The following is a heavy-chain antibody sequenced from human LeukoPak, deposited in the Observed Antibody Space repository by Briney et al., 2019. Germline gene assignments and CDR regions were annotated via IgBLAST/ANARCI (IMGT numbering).Heavy chain of an antibody. Sequence: GGSLRLSCAGSGFAFSSYSMNWVRQAPGKGLEWVSAISSSSSYIYHADSVKGRFTISRDNSKNTLYVQMNSLRAEDTAVYYCAKQFLWFGELSHFDYWGRGTLVTVSS. CDR3: AKQFLWFGELSHFDY. D-gene: IGHD3-10*01. CDR2: ISSSSSYI. J-gene: IGHJ4*02. V-gene: IGHV3-21*01. CDR1: GFAFSSYS.